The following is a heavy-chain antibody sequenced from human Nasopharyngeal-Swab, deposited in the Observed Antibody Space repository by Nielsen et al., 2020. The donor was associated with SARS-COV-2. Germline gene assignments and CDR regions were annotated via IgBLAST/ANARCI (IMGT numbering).Heavy chain of an antibody. D-gene: IGHD4-17*01. Sequence: SVKVSCKASGGTFSSYAISWVRQAPGQGLEWMGGIIPIFGTANYAQKFQGRVTITADESTSTVYIEVTSLTSDDTAVYYCARALSARTTFNCLGPWGQGTLVTVSS. V-gene: IGHV1-69*13. CDR1: GGTFSSYA. J-gene: IGHJ5*02. CDR2: IIPIFGTA. CDR3: ARALSARTTFNCLGP.